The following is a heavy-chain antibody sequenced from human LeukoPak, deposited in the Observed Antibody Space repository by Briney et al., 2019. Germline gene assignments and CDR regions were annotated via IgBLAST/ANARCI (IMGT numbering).Heavy chain of an antibody. J-gene: IGHJ5*02. CDR3: ARGGPYYCDSSGYPNWFDP. CDR2: IYYSGST. D-gene: IGHD3-22*01. CDR1: GGSISSCDYY. V-gene: IGHV4-30-4*08. Sequence: SQTLSLTCTVSGGSISSCDYYWSWIRPPPGKVLEWIGYIYYSGSTYYNPSLESRVTISVDTYKNQFSLKPSSVTAADTAVYCCARGGPYYCDSSGYPNWFDPWGQGALVTVSS.